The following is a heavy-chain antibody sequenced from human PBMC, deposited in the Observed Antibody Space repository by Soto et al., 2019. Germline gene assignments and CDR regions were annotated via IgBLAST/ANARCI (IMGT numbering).Heavy chain of an antibody. CDR3: ARPLTDTAMAPLAFDY. CDR2: IYYSGST. Sequence: NPSETLSLTCTVSGGSISSSSYYWGWIRQPPGKGLEWIGSIYYSGSTYYNPSLKSRVTISVDTSKNQFSLKLSSVTAADTAVYYCARPLTDTAMAPLAFDYWGQGTLVTVSS. CDR1: GGSISSSSYY. V-gene: IGHV4-39*01. J-gene: IGHJ4*02. D-gene: IGHD5-18*01.